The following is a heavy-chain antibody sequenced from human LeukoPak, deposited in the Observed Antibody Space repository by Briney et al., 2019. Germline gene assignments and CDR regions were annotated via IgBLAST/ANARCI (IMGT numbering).Heavy chain of an antibody. CDR3: SCLGFGVVDY. J-gene: IGHJ4*02. Sequence: GGSLRLSCAASGFTFSNSAMTWVRQAPGKGLEWVSTITDSGGATYYADSVKGRFTISRDNSKNTLYLQMNSLRAEDTAVYYCSCLGFGVVDYWGQGTLVTVSS. CDR2: ITDSGGAT. V-gene: IGHV3-23*01. CDR1: GFTFSNSA. D-gene: IGHD3-3*01.